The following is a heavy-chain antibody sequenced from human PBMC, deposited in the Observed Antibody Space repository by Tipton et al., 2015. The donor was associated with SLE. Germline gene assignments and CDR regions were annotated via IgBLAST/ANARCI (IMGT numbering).Heavy chain of an antibody. CDR2: IHHHGGT. CDR1: GGSVSGNY. V-gene: IGHV4-34*01. D-gene: IGHD5-12*01. Sequence: TLSLTCAVYGGSVSGNYWSWFRQPPGKGLEWIGEIHHHGGTNYNPSLKSRVTMSLDTSKNQFFLKLSFVTAADTAVYYCAREDIVATTSANNWFDPWGQGTLVSVSS. J-gene: IGHJ5*02. CDR3: AREDIVATTSANNWFDP.